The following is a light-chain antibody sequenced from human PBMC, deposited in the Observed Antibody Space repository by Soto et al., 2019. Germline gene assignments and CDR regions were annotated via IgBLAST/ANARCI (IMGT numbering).Light chain of an antibody. CDR1: SSDVGGYNY. J-gene: IGLJ1*01. CDR2: KVS. V-gene: IGLV2-14*01. Sequence: QSVLTQPASVSGAPGQSITISCTGTSSDVGGYNYVSWYQQYPGRVPKLLIYKVSNRPSGVSNRFSGSKSGNTASLTISGLQAEDEADYFCTSPTPRSLHVFGPGTKDTV. CDR3: TSPTPRSLHV.